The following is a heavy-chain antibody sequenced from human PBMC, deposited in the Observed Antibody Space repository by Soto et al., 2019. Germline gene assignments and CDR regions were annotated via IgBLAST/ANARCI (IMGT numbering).Heavy chain of an antibody. Sequence: GGSLSLSCAASGFSFIKFAMIWVRQAPGKGQEWVSGITGSGGTIEYAASVKGQFTISRDNSKNTLHLQMDSLRAEDTAVYYCARDPRKITVLGVDVIGDYYFDNWGQGTLVTVSS. CDR3: ARDPRKITVLGVDVIGDYYFDN. J-gene: IGHJ4*02. V-gene: IGHV3-23*01. D-gene: IGHD3-3*01. CDR2: ITGSGGTI. CDR1: GFSFIKFA.